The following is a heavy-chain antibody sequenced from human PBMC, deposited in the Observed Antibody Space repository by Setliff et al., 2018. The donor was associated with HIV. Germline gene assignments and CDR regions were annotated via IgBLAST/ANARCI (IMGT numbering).Heavy chain of an antibody. CDR2: ISAGSSLI. V-gene: IGHV3-48*01. D-gene: IGHD2-21*01. CDR3: AREFLSGGSCYNY. Sequence: PSETLSLTCAVSGGSISSNGWSWVRQSPGKGLEWVAYISAGSSLIYYVDSVKGRFTISRDNAKNSLYLQMNSLRVEDTAVYYCAREFLSGGSCYNYWGQGTLVTVSS. J-gene: IGHJ4*02. CDR1: GGSISSNG.